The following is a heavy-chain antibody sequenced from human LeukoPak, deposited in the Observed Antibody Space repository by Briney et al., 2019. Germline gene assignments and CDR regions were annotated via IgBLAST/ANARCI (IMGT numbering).Heavy chain of an antibody. CDR3: VKDLEQQLHDAFDI. D-gene: IGHD6-13*01. CDR2: ISYDGSNK. CDR1: GFTFSSYG. J-gene: IGHJ3*02. Sequence: GGSLRLSCAASGFTFSSYGMHWVRQAPGKGLEWVAVISYDGSNKYYADSVKGRFTISRDSSKNTLYLQMNSLRAEDTAVYYCVKDLEQQLHDAFDIWGQGTMVTVSS. V-gene: IGHV3-30*18.